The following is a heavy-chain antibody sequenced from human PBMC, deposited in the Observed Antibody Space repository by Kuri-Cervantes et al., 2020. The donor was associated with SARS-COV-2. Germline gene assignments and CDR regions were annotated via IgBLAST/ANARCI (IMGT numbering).Heavy chain of an antibody. Sequence: ESLKISCAVYGGSFSGYYWSWIRQPPGKGLEWIGEINHSGSTNYNPSLKSRVTISVDTSKNQFSLKLNSVTAADTAVYYCARRRGYSGYVDRPSYFDYWGQGTLVTVSS. D-gene: IGHD5-12*01. CDR3: ARRRGYSGYVDRPSYFDY. CDR1: GGSFSGYY. J-gene: IGHJ4*02. CDR2: INHSGST. V-gene: IGHV4-34*01.